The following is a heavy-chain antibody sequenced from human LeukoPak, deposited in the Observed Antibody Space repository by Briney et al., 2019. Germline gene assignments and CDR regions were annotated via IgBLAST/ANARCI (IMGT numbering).Heavy chain of an antibody. CDR2: ISPKSNSK. CDR1: DFTFSTYA. Sequence: PGGSLRLSCADSDFTFSTYAMNWVRQAPGKGLEWVSYISPKSNSKYYADSVKGRFTISRDNAKNSLYLQMNSLRAEDTGVYYCARGIGGYDTSGTPKDWFDPWGQGTLVSVSS. CDR3: ARGIGGYDTSGTPKDWFDP. J-gene: IGHJ5*02. D-gene: IGHD3-22*01. V-gene: IGHV3-48*04.